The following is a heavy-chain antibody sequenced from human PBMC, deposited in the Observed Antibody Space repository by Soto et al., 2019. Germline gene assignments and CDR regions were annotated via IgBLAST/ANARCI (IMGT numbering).Heavy chain of an antibody. V-gene: IGHV4-30-2*01. J-gene: IGHJ4*02. Sequence: QLQLQESGSGLVKPSQTLSLTWAVSGGSISSGGYSWSWIRQPPGKGLEWIGYIYHSGSTYYNPSLKRRVTKSVDRSKNQFSLKLSSVTAADTAVYYCAAGGGLPRYYWGQGTLVTVSS. CDR2: IYHSGST. CDR3: AAGGGLPRYY. CDR1: GGSISSGGYS. D-gene: IGHD5-12*01.